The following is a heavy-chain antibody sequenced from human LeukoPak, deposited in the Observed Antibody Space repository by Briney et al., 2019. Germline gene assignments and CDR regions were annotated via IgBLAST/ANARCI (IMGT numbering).Heavy chain of an antibody. V-gene: IGHV1-46*01. CDR2: INPSGGST. D-gene: IGHD3-22*01. CDR3: ARDKHYYDPYDAFDI. CDR1: GYTFTSYD. Sequence: ASVKVSCKASGYTFTSYDINWVRQAPGQGLEWMGIINPSGGSTSYAQKFQGRVTMTRDTSTSTVYMELSSLRSEDTAVYYCARDKHYYDPYDAFDIWGQGTMVTVSS. J-gene: IGHJ3*02.